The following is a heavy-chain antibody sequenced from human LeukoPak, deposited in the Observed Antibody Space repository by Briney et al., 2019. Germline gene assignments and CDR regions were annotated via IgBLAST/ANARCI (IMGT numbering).Heavy chain of an antibody. J-gene: IGHJ4*02. V-gene: IGHV3-7*01. D-gene: IGHD1-26*01. CDR2: IKQDGSEK. Sequence: PGGPLRLSCAASGFTFSSYWMSWVPQAPGKGREWVANIKQDGSEKYYVDSVKGRFTISRDNAKNSLYLQMNSLRAEDTAVYYCARASYRYFDYWGQGTLVTVSS. CDR3: ARASYRYFDY. CDR1: GFTFSSYW.